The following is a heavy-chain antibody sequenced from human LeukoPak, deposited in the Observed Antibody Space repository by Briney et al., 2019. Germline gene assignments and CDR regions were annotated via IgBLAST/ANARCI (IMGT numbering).Heavy chain of an antibody. J-gene: IGHJ4*02. D-gene: IGHD3-9*01. V-gene: IGHV3-7*01. Sequence: GGSLRLSCAASGVTFSSYWISWVRQAPGKGLEWVANIKQDGSEKYYVDSVKGRFTISKDNAKNSLYLQMNSLRAEDTAVYYCRVLRYFDWIYFDYWGQGTLVAVSS. CDR2: IKQDGSEK. CDR3: RVLRYFDWIYFDY. CDR1: GVTFSSYW.